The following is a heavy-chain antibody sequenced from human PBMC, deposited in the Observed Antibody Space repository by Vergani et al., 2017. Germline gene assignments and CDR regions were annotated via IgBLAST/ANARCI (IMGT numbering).Heavy chain of an antibody. CDR2: IRYDGSNT. Sequence: QVQLVESGGGVVQPGGSLRLSCAASGFTFSSYGMHWVRQAPGKGLEWVAFIRYDGSNTYYADSVKGRFTISRDNSKNTLFLQMNSLRPEDTAVYYCARDTVTGSRYFDYWGQGTLVTVSS. D-gene: IGHD6-19*01. CDR1: GFTFSSYG. V-gene: IGHV3-30*02. CDR3: ARDTVTGSRYFDY. J-gene: IGHJ4*02.